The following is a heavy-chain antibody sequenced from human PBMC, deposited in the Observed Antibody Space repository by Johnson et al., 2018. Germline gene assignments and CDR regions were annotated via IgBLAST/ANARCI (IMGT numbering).Heavy chain of an antibody. D-gene: IGHD2-21*01. CDR1: GGTFSSYT. Sequence: QVQLVQSGAEVKKPGSSVKVSCKASGGTFSSYTISWVRQAPGQGLEWMGRIIPILGIANYAQKFQGRVTITADKSTSTAYMELSSLRSEDTAVYYCHIVGGGGDARIEYFQHWGQGTLVTVSS. V-gene: IGHV1-69*02. J-gene: IGHJ1*01. CDR2: IIPILGIA. CDR3: HIVGGGGDARIEYFQH.